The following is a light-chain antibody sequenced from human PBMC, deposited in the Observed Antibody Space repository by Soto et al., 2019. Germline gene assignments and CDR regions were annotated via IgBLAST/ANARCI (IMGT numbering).Light chain of an antibody. CDR2: DAS. CDR3: QQRSNWPPLT. Sequence: EIVLTQSPATLSLSPGERATLSCRASQSVSSYLAWYQQKPGQAPRLLIYDASNRATGIPARFSGSGSGTDFTVNISSLEPEDFAVYYCQQRSNWPPLTFGGGTKVEIK. CDR1: QSVSSY. V-gene: IGKV3-11*01. J-gene: IGKJ4*01.